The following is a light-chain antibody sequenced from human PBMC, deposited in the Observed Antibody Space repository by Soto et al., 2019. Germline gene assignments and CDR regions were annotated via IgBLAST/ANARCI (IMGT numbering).Light chain of an antibody. Sequence: DIQMTQSPSTLSASVGDGVTITCRASQSISSWLAWYQQKPGKVPKLLIYDASSFESGVPSRFSGSGSGTEFTLTISSLQPDDFATYYCQQYNSFWTFGQGTKVDIK. J-gene: IGKJ1*01. CDR3: QQYNSFWT. CDR1: QSISSW. CDR2: DAS. V-gene: IGKV1-5*01.